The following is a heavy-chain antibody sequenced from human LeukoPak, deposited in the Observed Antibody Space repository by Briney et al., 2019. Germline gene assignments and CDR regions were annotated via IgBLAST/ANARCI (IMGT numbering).Heavy chain of an antibody. V-gene: IGHV3-21*01. CDR1: GFTFSSYS. CDR3: ARAGSSSWYPSFFDY. Sequence: PGGSLRLSCAASGFTFSSYSMNWVRQAPGKGLEWVSSISSSSSYIYYADSVKGRFTISRDNAKNSLYLQMNSLRAEDTAVYYCARAGSSSWYPSFFDYWGQGTLATVSS. CDR2: ISSSSSYI. J-gene: IGHJ4*02. D-gene: IGHD6-13*01.